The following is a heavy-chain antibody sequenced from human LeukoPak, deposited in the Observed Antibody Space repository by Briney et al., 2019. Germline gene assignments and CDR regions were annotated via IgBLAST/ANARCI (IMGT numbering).Heavy chain of an antibody. V-gene: IGHV3-21*01. J-gene: IGHJ4*02. CDR3: ARDGSGSQEFDY. CDR2: ISSSSSYI. Sequence: GGSLRLSCAVSGFTLSNHAVNWVRQAPGKGLEWVSSISSSSSYIYYADSVKGRFTISRDNAKNSLYLQMNSLRAEDTAVYYCARDGSGSQEFDYWGQGTLVTVSS. CDR1: GFTLSNHA. D-gene: IGHD1-26*01.